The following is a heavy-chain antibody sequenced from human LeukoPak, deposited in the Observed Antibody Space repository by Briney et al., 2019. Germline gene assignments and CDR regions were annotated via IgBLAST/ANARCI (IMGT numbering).Heavy chain of an antibody. CDR1: GGSISINSYY. CDR3: ARGGYYGSGNDFRFDP. D-gene: IGHD3-10*01. Sequence: SETLSLTCTVSGGSISINSYYWAWIRQPPGKGLEWIGSIYYTGTTYYNPSLKNRVTISVDTSNNQFSLRLTSVTAADTAVYYCARGGYYGSGNDFRFDPWGQGTLVTVSS. J-gene: IGHJ5*02. V-gene: IGHV4-39*07. CDR2: IYYTGTT.